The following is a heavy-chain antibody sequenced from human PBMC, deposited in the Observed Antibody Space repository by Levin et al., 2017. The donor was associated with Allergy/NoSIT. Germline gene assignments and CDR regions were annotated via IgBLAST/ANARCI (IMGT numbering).Heavy chain of an antibody. D-gene: IGHD6-13*01. V-gene: IGHV3-23*01. J-gene: IGHJ3*02. CDR3: AKDPPQYSSSYWDAFDI. CDR1: GFTFSSYA. CDR2: ISGSGGST. Sequence: GGSLRLSCAASGFTFSSYAMSWVRQAPGKGLEWVSAISGSGGSTYYADSVKGRFTISRDNSKNTLYLQMNSLRAEDTAVYYCAKDPPQYSSSYWDAFDIWGQGTMVTVSS.